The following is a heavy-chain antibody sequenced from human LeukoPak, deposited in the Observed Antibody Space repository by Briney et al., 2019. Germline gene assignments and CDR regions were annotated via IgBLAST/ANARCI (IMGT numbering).Heavy chain of an antibody. J-gene: IGHJ4*02. CDR1: GFTFTDYY. CDR3: ARAYNRYDSSVYYVY. CDR2: ISSSSSDT. Sequence: GGSLRLSCAASGFTFTDYYMSWIRQAPGKGLEWVSYISSSSSDTKYADSVKGRFTISRDNAKNSLYLQMNSLRAEDTAVYYCARAYNRYDSSVYYVYWGQGTLVTVSS. V-gene: IGHV3-11*05. D-gene: IGHD3-22*01.